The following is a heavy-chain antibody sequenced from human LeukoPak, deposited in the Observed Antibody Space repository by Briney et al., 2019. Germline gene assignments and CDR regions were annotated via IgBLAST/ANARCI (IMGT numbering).Heavy chain of an antibody. D-gene: IGHD3-22*01. Sequence: GGSLRLSCAASGFTFSSYAMSWVRQAPGKGLEWVTASSGSGSHTYYADSVKGRFTISRDNSQNTLYLQMNSLGVEDTAVYYCAKDIIGYYRPFGSWGQGTLVTVSS. CDR3: AKDIIGYYRPFGS. CDR2: SSGSGSHT. J-gene: IGHJ4*02. V-gene: IGHV3-23*01. CDR1: GFTFSSYA.